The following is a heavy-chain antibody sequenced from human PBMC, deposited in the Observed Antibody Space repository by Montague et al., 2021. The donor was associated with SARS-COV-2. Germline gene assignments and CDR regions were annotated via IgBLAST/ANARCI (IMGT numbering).Heavy chain of an antibody. J-gene: IGHJ4*02. CDR2: FFNNGDS. D-gene: IGHD3-3*01. V-gene: IGHV4-59*01. CDR1: GDSISHDN. CDR3: GRAPPYYGFDS. Sequence: SETLSLTCTVSGDSISHDNWGWIGQPPGRRLVWSVHFFNNGDSRNSPSRKSRVTILTDTYKNQFSPMMSSVIAADTAVYFCGRAPPYYGFDSWGQGTLVTVSS.